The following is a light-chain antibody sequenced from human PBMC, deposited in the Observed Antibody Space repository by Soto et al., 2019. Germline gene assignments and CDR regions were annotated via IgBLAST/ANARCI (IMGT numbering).Light chain of an antibody. CDR2: AAS. V-gene: IGKV3-15*01. J-gene: IGKJ4*01. Sequence: EVVTTQSPATLSVSPGERATLSCRASQGLGTNLAWYQQKPGQAPRLLIYAASTRATGVPGRFSGSGAGTDFTLTISSLEPEDSAVYYCQQFANSHLIFGAGTKVDIK. CDR3: QQFANSHLI. CDR1: QGLGTN.